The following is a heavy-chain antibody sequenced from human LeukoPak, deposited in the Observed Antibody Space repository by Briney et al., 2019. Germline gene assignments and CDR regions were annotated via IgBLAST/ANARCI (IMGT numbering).Heavy chain of an antibody. J-gene: IGHJ5*02. D-gene: IGHD6-6*01. V-gene: IGHV3-23*01. CDR2: VSGSGGTT. CDR3: AKMRFDSSSAGGDNWFDP. CDR1: GFTFSTYA. Sequence: GGSLRLSCAASGFTFSTYAMTWVRQAPGKGPEWVSAVSGSGGTTYYADSVRGRFTISRDNSKSTPYLQMNSLRAEDTAVYYCAKMRFDSSSAGGDNWFDPWGQGTLVTVSS.